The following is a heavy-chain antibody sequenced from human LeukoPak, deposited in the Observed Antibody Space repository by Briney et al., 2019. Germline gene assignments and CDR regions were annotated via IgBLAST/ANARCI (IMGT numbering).Heavy chain of an antibody. CDR1: GYKFNDYW. V-gene: IGHV5-51*01. D-gene: IGHD2-2*01. Sequence: GESLKISCQASGYKFNDYWIAWVRQMPGIGLEWMGFVYPGDSDTRYSPSFQGQVTISVDKSINTAYLQWRTLEASDTAIYYCARQHSSSWHVPAVAFDMWGQGTMVIVSP. J-gene: IGHJ3*02. CDR3: ARQHSSSWHVPAVAFDM. CDR2: VYPGDSDT.